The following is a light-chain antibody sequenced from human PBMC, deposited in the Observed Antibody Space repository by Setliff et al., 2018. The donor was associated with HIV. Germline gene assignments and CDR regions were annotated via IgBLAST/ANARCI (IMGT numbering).Light chain of an antibody. V-gene: IGLV2-11*01. Sequence: QSALTQPRSMSGSPGQSVTISCTGTSNDVDAYDYVSWYQHHPGKAPKLLIYDVSERPSGVPDRFSGSKSGNTASLTISGLQAEDGADYYCCSYAGSYTYVFGTGTKV. CDR1: SNDVDAYDY. CDR2: DVS. CDR3: CSYAGSYTYV. J-gene: IGLJ1*01.